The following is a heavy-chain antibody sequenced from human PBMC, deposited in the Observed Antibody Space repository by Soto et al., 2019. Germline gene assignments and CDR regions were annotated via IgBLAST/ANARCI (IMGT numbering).Heavy chain of an antibody. D-gene: IGHD6-6*01. CDR3: ARHFSSPVVSRVGYSGMDV. Sequence: PGESLKMSCKGSGYSFTSYWIGWVRQMHGKGLEWMGIIYPGDSDTRYSPSFQGQFTISADKSIRTAYPQWSSLKASDTAMYYCARHFSSPVVSRVGYSGMDVSRQGTTVTVSS. CDR1: GYSFTSYW. V-gene: IGHV5-51*01. CDR2: IYPGDSDT. J-gene: IGHJ6*02.